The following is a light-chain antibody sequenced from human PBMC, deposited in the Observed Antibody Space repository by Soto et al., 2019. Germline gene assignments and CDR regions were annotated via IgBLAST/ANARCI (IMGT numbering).Light chain of an antibody. CDR3: QSYDSSLSVS. V-gene: IGLV1-40*01. CDR2: GNS. J-gene: IGLJ1*01. Sequence: QAVVTQPPSVSGAPGQRVTISCTGSSSNIGAGYDVHWYQQLPGTAPKLLIYGNSNRPSGVPDRFSGSKSGTSASLAITGLQAGDEADYYCQSYDSSLSVSFGPGTKLTVL. CDR1: SSNIGAGYD.